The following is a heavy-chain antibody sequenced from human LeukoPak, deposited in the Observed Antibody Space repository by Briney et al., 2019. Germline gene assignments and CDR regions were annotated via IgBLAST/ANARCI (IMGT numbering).Heavy chain of an antibody. V-gene: IGHV4-34*01. CDR1: GGSFSGYY. D-gene: IGHD3-10*01. CDR2: INHSGST. Sequence: SETLSLTCAVYGGSFSGYYWSWIRQPPGKGLEWIGEINHSGSTNYNPSLKSRVTISVDTSKNQFSLKLSSVTAADTAVYYCARGPQLGTMVDLWGRGTLVTVSS. J-gene: IGHJ2*01. CDR3: ARGPQLGTMVDL.